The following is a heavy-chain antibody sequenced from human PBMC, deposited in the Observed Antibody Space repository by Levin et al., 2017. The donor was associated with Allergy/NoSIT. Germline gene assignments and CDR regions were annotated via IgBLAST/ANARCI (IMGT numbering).Heavy chain of an antibody. D-gene: IGHD2-21*01. Sequence: LSLTCAASGFSFSSYDMNWVRQAPGKGLEWVSYISGSGNTIYYADSVKGRFTISRDNAKNSLYLQMNSLRAEDTAVYYCARGGSYCDIWGQGTMVTVSS. CDR2: ISGSGNTI. J-gene: IGHJ3*02. CDR3: ARGGSYCDI. V-gene: IGHV3-48*03. CDR1: GFSFSSYD.